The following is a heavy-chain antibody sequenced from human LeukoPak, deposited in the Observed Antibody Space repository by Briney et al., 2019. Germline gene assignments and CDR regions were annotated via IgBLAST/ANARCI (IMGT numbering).Heavy chain of an antibody. CDR1: GYTFTGYY. J-gene: IGHJ4*02. CDR3: ARDQGELRYFDWLLPEDDDY. CDR2: INPNSSGT. Sequence: ASLKLSCKASGYTFTGYYMHWVRQAPGQGLELMGWINPNSSGTNYAQKFQGRVTMTRDTSISTAYMELSRLRSDDTAVYYCARDQGELRYFDWLLPEDDDYWGQGTLVTVSS. D-gene: IGHD3-9*01. V-gene: IGHV1-2*02.